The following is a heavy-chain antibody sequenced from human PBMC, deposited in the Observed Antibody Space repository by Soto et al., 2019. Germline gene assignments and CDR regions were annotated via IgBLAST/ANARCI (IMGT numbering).Heavy chain of an antibody. CDR2: IDWDDDK. Sequence: SSPTLVNPTQTLTLTCTFTGFSLSTSGMCVSWIRQPPGKALEWLALIDWDDDKYYSTSLKTRLTISKDTSKNQVVLTMTNMDPVDTATYYCARIRAYYYGMDVWGQGTTVTVSS. CDR1: GFSLSTSGMC. V-gene: IGHV2-70*01. CDR3: ARIRAYYYGMDV. J-gene: IGHJ6*02.